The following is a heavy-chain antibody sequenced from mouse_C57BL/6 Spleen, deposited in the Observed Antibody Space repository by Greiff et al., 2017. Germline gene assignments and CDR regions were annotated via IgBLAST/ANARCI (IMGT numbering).Heavy chain of an antibody. CDR3: ARSVPPFAY. V-gene: IGHV1-54*01. Sequence: QVQLKQSGAELVRPGTSVKVSCKASGYAFTNSLIEWVKQRPGQGLEWIGVINPGRGGTNYNEKFKGKATLTADKSSSTAYMQLSSLTSEDSAVYFCARSVPPFAYWGQGTLVTVSA. J-gene: IGHJ3*01. CDR2: INPGRGGT. CDR1: GYAFTNSL.